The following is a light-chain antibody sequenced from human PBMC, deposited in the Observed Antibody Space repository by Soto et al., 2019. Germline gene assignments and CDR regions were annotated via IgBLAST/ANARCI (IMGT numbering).Light chain of an antibody. CDR2: GAS. J-gene: IGKJ4*01. CDR3: LQHNSYPLT. CDR1: QGISNY. Sequence: DIQMTQSPSAMSASVGDRVTLTCRASQGISNYLAWFQQKPGKVPKRLIYGASSLQGGVPSRFSGSGSGTEFTLTISSLQPEDFATYYCLQHNSYPLTFGGGTKVDIK. V-gene: IGKV1-17*03.